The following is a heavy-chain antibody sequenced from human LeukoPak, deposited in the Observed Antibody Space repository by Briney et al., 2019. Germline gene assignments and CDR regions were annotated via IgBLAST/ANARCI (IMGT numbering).Heavy chain of an antibody. CDR1: GFTVSSNY. Sequence: GGSLRLSCAASGFTVSSNYMSWVRQAPGKGLEWVSVIYSGGSTYYADSVKGRFTISRDNSKNTLYLQMNSLRAEDTVVYYCARGNPFQEYGMDVWGQGTTVTVSS. V-gene: IGHV3-53*01. J-gene: IGHJ6*02. CDR3: ARGNPFQEYGMDV. D-gene: IGHD1-14*01. CDR2: IYSGGST.